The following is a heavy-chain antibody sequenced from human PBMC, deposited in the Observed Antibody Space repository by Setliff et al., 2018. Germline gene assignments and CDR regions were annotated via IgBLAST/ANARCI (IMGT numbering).Heavy chain of an antibody. V-gene: IGHV3-15*01. CDR1: GFTFSSYW. CDR2: IKSKTDGGTI. CDR3: TTDSMFYFDSSGYHVLDY. J-gene: IGHJ4*02. D-gene: IGHD3-22*01. Sequence: PGGSLRLSCATSGFTFSSYWMSWVRQAPGKGLEWVGRIKSKTDGGTIDYAAPVKGRLTISRDDSKNTLYLQVNSLRSEDTAVYYCTTDSMFYFDSSGYHVLDYWGQGTLVTVSS.